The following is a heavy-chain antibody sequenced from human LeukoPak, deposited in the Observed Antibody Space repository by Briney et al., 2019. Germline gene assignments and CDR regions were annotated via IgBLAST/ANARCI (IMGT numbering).Heavy chain of an antibody. CDR2: LSSSDDGR. D-gene: IGHD2-15*01. V-gene: IGHV3-23*01. CDR1: GFSISSYA. Sequence: GGSLRLSCATSGFSISSYAMSWVRQAPGKGLEWVSALSSSDDGRYYAASVRGRFTISRDTSRSTLYLQMTSLRAEDAAVYYCAKAPVTSCRGAFCYPFDYWGQGTLVTVSS. CDR3: AKAPVTSCRGAFCYPFDY. J-gene: IGHJ4*02.